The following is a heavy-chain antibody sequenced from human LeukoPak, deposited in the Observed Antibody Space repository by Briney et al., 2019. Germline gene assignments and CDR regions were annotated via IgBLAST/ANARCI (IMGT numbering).Heavy chain of an antibody. J-gene: IGHJ6*03. V-gene: IGHV4-30-2*01. Sequence: SETLSLTCTVSGGSISSGGYYWSWIRQPPGKGLEWIGYIYHSGSTYYNPSLKSRVTISVDRSKNQFSLKLSSVTAADTAVYYCASQSLVYPDDYYYYYMDVWGKGTTVTVSS. CDR2: IYHSGST. D-gene: IGHD1-14*01. CDR1: GGSISSGGYY. CDR3: ASQSLVYPDDYYYYYMDV.